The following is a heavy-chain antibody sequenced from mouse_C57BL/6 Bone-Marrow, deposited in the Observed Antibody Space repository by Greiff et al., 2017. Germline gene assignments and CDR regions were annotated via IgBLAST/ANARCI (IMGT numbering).Heavy chain of an antibody. CDR2: ISDGGSYT. CDR1: GFTFSSYA. J-gene: IGHJ2*01. Sequence: DVMLVESGGGLVKPGGSLKLSCAASGFTFSSYAMSWVRQTPEKRLAWVATISDGGSYTYYPDNVKGRFTISRDKAKNNLYLQMSHLKAEDTAMYYCARDREDYGSLYCDYGGQGTTLTVSS. D-gene: IGHD1-1*01. V-gene: IGHV5-4*01. CDR3: ARDREDYGSLYCDY.